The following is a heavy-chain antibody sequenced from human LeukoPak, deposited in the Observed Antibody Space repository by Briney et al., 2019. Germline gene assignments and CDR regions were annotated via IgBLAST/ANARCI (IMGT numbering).Heavy chain of an antibody. Sequence: GESLKISCKGSGYSFNNYWSGWVRQMPGKGLEWMGIIYPGDSDTRYSPSFQGQVTISADRSISTAYLQWSSLKASDTAMYYCARPRSSSGWYVWYFDLWGRGTLVTVSS. V-gene: IGHV5-51*01. CDR1: GYSFNNYW. CDR2: IYPGDSDT. J-gene: IGHJ2*01. D-gene: IGHD6-19*01. CDR3: ARPRSSSGWYVWYFDL.